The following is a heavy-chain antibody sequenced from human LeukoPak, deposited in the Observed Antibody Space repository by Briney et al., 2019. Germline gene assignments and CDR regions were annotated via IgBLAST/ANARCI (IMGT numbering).Heavy chain of an antibody. CDR2: ISYDGSNK. J-gene: IGHJ4*02. Sequence: PGRSLRLSCAASGFTFSSYGMHRVRQAPAKGLEWVAIISYDGSNKYYADSVKGRFTISRDNSKNTLYLQMNSLRAEDTAVYYCAKSTTVTQRGYFDYWGQGTLVTVSS. CDR1: GFTFSSYG. V-gene: IGHV3-30*18. D-gene: IGHD4-17*01. CDR3: AKSTTVTQRGYFDY.